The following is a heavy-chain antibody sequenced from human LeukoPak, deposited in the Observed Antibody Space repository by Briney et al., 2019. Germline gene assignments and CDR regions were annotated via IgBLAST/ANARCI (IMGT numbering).Heavy chain of an antibody. Sequence: GSLRLSCAASGFTFSSYAMHWVRQAPGKGLEWVAVISYDGSNKYYADSVKGRFTISRDNSKNTLYLQMNSLRAEDTAVYYCARDQYPGIAVAGTLDYWGQGTLVTVSS. CDR2: ISYDGSNK. D-gene: IGHD6-19*01. V-gene: IGHV3-30-3*01. CDR1: GFTFSSYA. CDR3: ARDQYPGIAVAGTLDY. J-gene: IGHJ4*02.